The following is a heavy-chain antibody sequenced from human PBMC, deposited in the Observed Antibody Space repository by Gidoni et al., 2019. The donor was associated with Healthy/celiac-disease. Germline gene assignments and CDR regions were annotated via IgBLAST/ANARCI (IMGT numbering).Heavy chain of an antibody. Sequence: QVQLQQWGAGLLKPSETLSLTCAVYGGSFSGYYWSWIRQPPGKGLEWIGEINHSGSTNYNPSLKSRVTISVDTSKNQFSLKLSSVTAADTAVYYCARGLRTTVVSWGQGTLVTVSS. CDR3: ARGLRTTVVS. CDR2: INHSGST. V-gene: IGHV4-34*01. CDR1: GGSFSGYY. J-gene: IGHJ4*02. D-gene: IGHD4-17*01.